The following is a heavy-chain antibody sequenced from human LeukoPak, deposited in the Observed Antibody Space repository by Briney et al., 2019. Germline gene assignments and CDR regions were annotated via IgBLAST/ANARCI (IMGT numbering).Heavy chain of an antibody. Sequence: GGSLRLSCAASGFTFSSYSMNWVRQAPGKGLEWVSVIYSGGSTYYADSVKGRFTISRDNSKNTLYFQMNSLSAEDTAVYYCARQSAVAYFDYWGQGTLVTVSS. CDR3: ARQSAVAYFDY. V-gene: IGHV3-66*04. J-gene: IGHJ4*02. CDR2: IYSGGST. D-gene: IGHD6-19*01. CDR1: GFTFSSYS.